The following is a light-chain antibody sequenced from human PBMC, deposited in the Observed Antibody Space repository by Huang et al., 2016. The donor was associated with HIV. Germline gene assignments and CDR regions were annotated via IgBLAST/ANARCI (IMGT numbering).Light chain of an antibody. CDR1: QNINTH. Sequence: EIVLTQSPATLSFFPGQRVSLSCRASQNINTHLAWYQQRPGQPPRLLIYDASSRVPGVAARFRGSGSGTDFTLTISRLESEDFATYYCQQRVNGLTFGGGTKV. CDR2: DAS. CDR3: QQRVNGLT. J-gene: IGKJ4*01. V-gene: IGKV3-11*01.